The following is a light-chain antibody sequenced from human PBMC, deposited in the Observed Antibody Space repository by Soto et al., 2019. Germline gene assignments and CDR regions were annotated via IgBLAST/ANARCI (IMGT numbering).Light chain of an antibody. CDR2: GAS. V-gene: IGKV3-20*01. CDR3: QQYGVSPFT. CDR1: RHVYINA. J-gene: IGKJ3*01. Sequence: VGLTQSPATLSLSPGETATLSCRASRHVYINALAWYQQKPGRTPTLLIYGASTRATDIPDRFRATGSWTDVSLTISCVEPEDSAVYYCQQYGVSPFTFDPGTRV.